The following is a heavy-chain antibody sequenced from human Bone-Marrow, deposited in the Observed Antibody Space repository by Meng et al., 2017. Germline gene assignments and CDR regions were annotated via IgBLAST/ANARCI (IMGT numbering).Heavy chain of an antibody. Sequence: QVQLQESGPGLVKPSGTLSLTCTVSGGSISSSSYYWGWIRQPPGKGLEWIGSIYYTGRTYYNPSLKSRVTISVDTSKNQFSLKLSSVTAADTAVYYCARREYYYDSSGYYGAGFDYWGQGTLVTVSS. D-gene: IGHD3-22*01. J-gene: IGHJ4*02. V-gene: IGHV4-39*01. CDR1: GGSISSSSYY. CDR2: IYYTGRT. CDR3: ARREYYYDSSGYYGAGFDY.